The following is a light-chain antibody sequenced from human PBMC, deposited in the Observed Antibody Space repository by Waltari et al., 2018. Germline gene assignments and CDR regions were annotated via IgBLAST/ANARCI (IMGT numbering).Light chain of an antibody. Sequence: VIWVTQSPSLLPSSTGENVTITCRTSQDVKNYFAWYQQKPGKAPELLIYTATFLQTGVPSRFSGSGSGTDFTLTISSLQSEDFATYFCQQNYAFPRTFGQGTKVEVK. CDR2: TAT. CDR1: QDVKNY. V-gene: IGKV1D-8*01. CDR3: QQNYAFPRT. J-gene: IGKJ1*01.